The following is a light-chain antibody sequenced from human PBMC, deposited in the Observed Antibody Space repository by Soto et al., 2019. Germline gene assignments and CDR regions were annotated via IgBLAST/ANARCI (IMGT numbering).Light chain of an antibody. V-gene: IGKV1-12*01. CDR1: RDIHTW. CDR2: AAS. Sequence: DIQMTQSPSSVSASVGDRVTITCRASRDIHTWLGWYQQKPGRAPKVVIYAASSLQSGVPSRFSGSGSGTYFTLTISSLQPEDFATYYRQQAYSFPLTLGGGTRVEIK. CDR3: QQAYSFPLT. J-gene: IGKJ4*01.